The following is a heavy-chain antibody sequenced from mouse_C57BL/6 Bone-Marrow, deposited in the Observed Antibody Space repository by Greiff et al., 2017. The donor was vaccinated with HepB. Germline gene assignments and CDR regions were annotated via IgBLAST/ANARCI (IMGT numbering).Heavy chain of an antibody. Sequence: EVNLVESGGGLVQPKGSLKLSCAASGFSFNTYAMNWVRQAPGKGLEWVARIRSKSNNYATYYADSVKDRFTISRDDSESMLYLQMNNLKTEDTAMYYCVRHHDGYYDYAMDYWGQGTSVTVSS. D-gene: IGHD2-3*01. J-gene: IGHJ4*01. CDR3: VRHHDGYYDYAMDY. CDR1: GFSFNTYA. CDR2: IRSKSNNYAT. V-gene: IGHV10-1*01.